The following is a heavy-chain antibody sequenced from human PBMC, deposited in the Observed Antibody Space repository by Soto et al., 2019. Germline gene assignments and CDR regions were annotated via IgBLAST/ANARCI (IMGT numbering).Heavy chain of an antibody. J-gene: IGHJ4*02. CDR1: GGTFSSYA. V-gene: IGHV1-69*01. CDR2: IIPIFGTA. Sequence: QVQLVQSGAEVKKPRSSVQVSCKASGGTFSSYAISWVRQAPGQGLEWLGGIIPIFGTANYAQKLQGRVTITADESRSTDYMELSSLRSEDTAVYYCARWGYDSSGYPDYCGQGTLVTVSS. D-gene: IGHD3-22*01. CDR3: ARWGYDSSGYPDY.